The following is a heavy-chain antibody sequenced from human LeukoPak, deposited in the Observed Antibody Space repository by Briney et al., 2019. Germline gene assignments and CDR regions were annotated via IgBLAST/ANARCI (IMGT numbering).Heavy chain of an antibody. CDR1: GFTVSSNY. Sequence: GGSLRLSCAASGFTVSSNYMSWVRQAPGKGLEWVSVTYSGGSTYYADSVKGRFTISRDNSKDTLYLQMNSLRAEDTAVYYCARGNPFQEYGMDVWGQGTTVTVSS. CDR3: ARGNPFQEYGMDV. J-gene: IGHJ6*02. V-gene: IGHV3-53*01. D-gene: IGHD1-14*01. CDR2: TYSGGST.